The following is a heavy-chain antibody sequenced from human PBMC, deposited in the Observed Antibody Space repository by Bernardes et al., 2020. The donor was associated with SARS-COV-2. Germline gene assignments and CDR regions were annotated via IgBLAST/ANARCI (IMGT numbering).Heavy chain of an antibody. D-gene: IGHD3-16*01. Sequence: SETLSLTCTVSGGSISSYYWSWIRQSPGKGLEWIGYVSYSEPTTYNPSLKSRVTMSIDTSKNQFSLRLNSVTAADTAVYYCARHMGARRMFDPWGQGTQVNVSS. J-gene: IGHJ5*02. CDR3: ARHMGARRMFDP. V-gene: IGHV4-59*08. CDR1: GGSISSYY. CDR2: VSYSEPT.